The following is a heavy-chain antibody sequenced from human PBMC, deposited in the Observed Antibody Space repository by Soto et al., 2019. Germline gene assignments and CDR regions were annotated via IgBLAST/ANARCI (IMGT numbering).Heavy chain of an antibody. CDR3: ARMGYCGGDCYFYGMDV. CDR2: IIPIFGTA. V-gene: IGHV1-69*13. D-gene: IGHD2-21*01. CDR1: GGTFSSYA. Sequence: SVKVSCKASGGTFSSYAISWVRQAPGQGLEWMGGIIPIFGTANYAQKFQGRVTITADESTSTAYMELSSLRSEDTAVYYCARMGYCGGDCYFYGMDVWGQGTTVTVSS. J-gene: IGHJ6*02.